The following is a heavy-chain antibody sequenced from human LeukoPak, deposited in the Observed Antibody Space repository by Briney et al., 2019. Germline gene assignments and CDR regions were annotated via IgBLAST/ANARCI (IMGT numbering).Heavy chain of an antibody. CDR3: ARDRHCRSTNCSNWFDP. V-gene: IGHV3-11*01. CDR1: GFTFSDYY. CDR2: ISSSGSAI. D-gene: IGHD2-2*01. J-gene: IGHJ5*02. Sequence: GGSLRLSCAASGFTFSDYYMSWIRQAPGKGLEWVSYISSSGSAIYYADSVKGRFTISRDNAKNSLYLQMNSLRAEDTAVYYCARDRHCRSTNCSNWFDPWGQGTLVTVSS.